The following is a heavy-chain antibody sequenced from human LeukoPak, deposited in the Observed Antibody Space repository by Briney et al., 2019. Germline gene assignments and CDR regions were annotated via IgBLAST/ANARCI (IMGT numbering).Heavy chain of an antibody. D-gene: IGHD4-17*01. CDR2: ISSSSSTI. J-gene: IGHJ4*02. CDR3: ARLYGDYSTANFDY. CDR1: GFTFSSYS. V-gene: IGHV3-48*01. Sequence: PGGSLRLSCAASGFTFSSYSMNWVRQAPGKGLEWVSYISSSSSTIYYADSVKGRFTISRDNSKNSLYLQMNSLRAEDTAVYYCARLYGDYSTANFDYWGQGTLVTVSS.